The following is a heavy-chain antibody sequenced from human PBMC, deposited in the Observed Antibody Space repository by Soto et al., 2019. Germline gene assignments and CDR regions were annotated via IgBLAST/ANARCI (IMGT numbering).Heavy chain of an antibody. CDR2: INPNSGGT. Sequence: GASVKVSCKASGYTFTGYYMHWVRQAPGQGLEWMGWINPNSGGTNYAQKFQGWVTMTRDTSISTAYMELSRLRSDDTAVYYCARSARDYGDYNFDYWGQGTLVTVSS. CDR3: ARSARDYGDYNFDY. CDR1: GYTFTGYY. J-gene: IGHJ4*02. D-gene: IGHD4-17*01. V-gene: IGHV1-2*04.